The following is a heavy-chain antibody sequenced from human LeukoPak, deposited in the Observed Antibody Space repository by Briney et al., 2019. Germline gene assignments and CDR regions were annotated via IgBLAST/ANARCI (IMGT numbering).Heavy chain of an antibody. J-gene: IGHJ6*02. D-gene: IGHD2-15*01. CDR1: GYTFTSYG. V-gene: IGHV1-18*03. CDR3: ASTYCSGGSCYSGMDV. Sequence: ASVKVSCKASGYTFTSYGISWVRQAPGQGLEWMGWISAYNGNTSYAQKLQGRVTMTTDTSTSTAYMELRSLRSDDMAVYYCASTYCSGGSCYSGMDVWGQGTTVAVSS. CDR2: ISAYNGNT.